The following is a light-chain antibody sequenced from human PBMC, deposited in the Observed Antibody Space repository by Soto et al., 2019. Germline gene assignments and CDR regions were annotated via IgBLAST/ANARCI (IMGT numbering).Light chain of an antibody. CDR2: RSD. V-gene: IGLV1-47*01. Sequence: QSVLTQSPSASGTPGQGVIISCSGSSSNIGSNYVYWYQQLPGTAPKLLIYRSDQRPSGVPDRFSGSKSGTSASLAISGLRSEDEADYYCAAWDDSLSGGVFGGGTKLTVL. CDR3: AAWDDSLSGGV. CDR1: SSNIGSNY. J-gene: IGLJ3*02.